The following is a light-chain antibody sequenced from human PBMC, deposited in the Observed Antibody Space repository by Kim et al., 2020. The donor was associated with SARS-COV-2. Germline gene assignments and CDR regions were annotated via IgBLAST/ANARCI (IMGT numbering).Light chain of an antibody. V-gene: IGKV1-5*01. Sequence: SASIGDRVTITCRASQDINRDLAWYQQKPGRAPKFLIYGASTVEGGVPSRFSGSGSGTEFTLTITSLQPDDFATYYCQQYKLYSTFGQGTKVDIK. CDR2: GAS. CDR1: QDINRD. J-gene: IGKJ1*01. CDR3: QQYKLYST.